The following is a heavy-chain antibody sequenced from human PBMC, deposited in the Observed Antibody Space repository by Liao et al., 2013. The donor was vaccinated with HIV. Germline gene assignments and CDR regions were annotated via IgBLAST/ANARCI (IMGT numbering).Heavy chain of an antibody. V-gene: IGHV4-59*01. Sequence: QVKLQESGPGLVEPSETLSLTCSISGGSISNYYWNWIRQPPGKGLEWIGYVFYSGKTDYNPSLKSRVTISLDTSANQFSLRLTSVTAADTAVYYCARVGPLWHDAFDIWGQGTMVTVSS. D-gene: IGHD3-10*01. CDR2: VFYSGKT. J-gene: IGHJ3*02. CDR1: GGSISNYY. CDR3: ARVGPLWHDAFDI.